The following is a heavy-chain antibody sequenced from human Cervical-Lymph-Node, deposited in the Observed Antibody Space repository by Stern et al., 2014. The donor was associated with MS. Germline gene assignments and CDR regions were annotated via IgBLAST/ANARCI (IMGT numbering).Heavy chain of an antibody. CDR1: GYTFTSYW. V-gene: IGHV5-51*01. CDR3: ARQRYFDY. J-gene: IGHJ4*02. Sequence: QLEESGPEVKRPGESLKISCQASGYTFTSYWIGWVRQMPGKGLEWIAIIFPGGSDIRYSPSFQGQVTISADKSSSTAYLQWNNLKASDTAIYYCARQRYFDYWGQGTLVTVSS. CDR2: IFPGGSDI.